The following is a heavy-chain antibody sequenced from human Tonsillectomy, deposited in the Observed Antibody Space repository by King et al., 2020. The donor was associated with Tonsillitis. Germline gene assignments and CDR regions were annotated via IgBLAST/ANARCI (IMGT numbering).Heavy chain of an antibody. CDR2: IYPGDSDI. CDR1: GYSFAYYY. Sequence: QLVQSGAEVKKPGESLKISCKGSGYSFAYYYIAWVRQKHGKGLEWVGLIYPGDSDIRYSPSFQSQVAISADKSITTAYLQWNSLKASDTAMYYCARQDANHDVDYWGQGTLVTVSS. CDR3: ARQDANHDVDY. V-gene: IGHV5-51*01. D-gene: IGHD3-3*01. J-gene: IGHJ4*02.